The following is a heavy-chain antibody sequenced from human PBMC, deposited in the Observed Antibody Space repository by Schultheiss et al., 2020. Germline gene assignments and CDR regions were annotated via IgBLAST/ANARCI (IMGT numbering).Heavy chain of an antibody. CDR2: ISSSSSYI. J-gene: IGHJ4*02. D-gene: IGHD6-13*01. V-gene: IGHV3-21*01. Sequence: GGSLRLSCAASGFTFSGSAMHWVRQASGKGLEWVSSISSSSSYIYYADSVKGRFTISRDNAKNSLYLQMNSLRDDDTALYYCARAVAAAGLDYWGQGTLVTVSS. CDR3: ARAVAAAGLDY. CDR1: GFTFSGSA.